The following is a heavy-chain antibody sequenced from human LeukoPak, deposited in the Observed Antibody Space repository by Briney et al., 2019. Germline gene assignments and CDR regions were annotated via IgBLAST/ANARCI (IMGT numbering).Heavy chain of an antibody. V-gene: IGHV4-59*01. CDR3: ARGEVGVTHWLDP. CDR1: GGSISSYY. Sequence: PSETLSLTCTVSGGSISSYYWSWIRQPPGKGLEWIGYIYYSGSTNYNPSLKSRVTISVDTSKNQFSLKLSSVTAADTAVYYCARGEVGVTHWLDPWGQGTLVTVSS. CDR2: IYYSGST. D-gene: IGHD1-26*01. J-gene: IGHJ5*02.